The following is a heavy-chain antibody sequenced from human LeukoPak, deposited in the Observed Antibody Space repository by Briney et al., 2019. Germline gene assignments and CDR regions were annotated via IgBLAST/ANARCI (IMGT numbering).Heavy chain of an antibody. V-gene: IGHV1-3*01. D-gene: IGHD3-16*01. CDR3: ARADIMITFGGVI. Sequence: KFQGRVTITRDTSVSTAYMELSSLRSEDTAVYYCARADIMITFGGVIWGQGTLVTVSS. J-gene: IGHJ4*02.